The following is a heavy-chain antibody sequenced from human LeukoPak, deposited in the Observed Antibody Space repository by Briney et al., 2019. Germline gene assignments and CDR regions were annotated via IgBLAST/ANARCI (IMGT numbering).Heavy chain of an antibody. Sequence: GGSLRLSCAASGFTFSDYWMTWVRQAPGKGLEWVAHINQDGSEEHYMDSVKARFTISIDNAKNSLSLQMNSLRAEDTAVYYCVRDGGVSGYDLLDYWGQGTLVTVSS. CDR1: GFTFSDYW. V-gene: IGHV3-7*01. J-gene: IGHJ4*02. CDR2: INQDGSEE. CDR3: VRDGGVSGYDLLDY. D-gene: IGHD5-12*01.